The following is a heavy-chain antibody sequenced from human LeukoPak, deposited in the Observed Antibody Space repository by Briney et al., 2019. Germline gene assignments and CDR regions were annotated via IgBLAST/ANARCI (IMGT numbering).Heavy chain of an antibody. D-gene: IGHD3-10*02. V-gene: IGHV3-48*03. Sequence: GGSLRLSPADSRFTLSIYEMNSVPHTPAKGVESGSYICSSGSTIYYTDSAKGRFTISRDNAKNSLYLRMNILRAEDKAVYYCAELGITMIGGVWGKGTTVTISS. J-gene: IGHJ6*04. CDR3: AELGITMIGGV. CDR1: RFTLSIYE. CDR2: ICSSGSTI.